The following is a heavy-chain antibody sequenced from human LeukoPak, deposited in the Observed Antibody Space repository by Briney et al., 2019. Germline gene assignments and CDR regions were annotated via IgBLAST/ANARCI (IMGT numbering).Heavy chain of an antibody. V-gene: IGHV3-33*01. J-gene: IGHJ4*02. Sequence: PGRSLRLSCAASGFTFSSYGMHWVRQAPGKGLEWVAVIWYDASSKYYADSVKGRFTISRDNSKSTLYLQMNNLRAEDTAVYYCAREYSGYGIDYWGQGTLVTASS. CDR2: IWYDASSK. CDR3: AREYSGYGIDY. D-gene: IGHD5-12*01. CDR1: GFTFSSYG.